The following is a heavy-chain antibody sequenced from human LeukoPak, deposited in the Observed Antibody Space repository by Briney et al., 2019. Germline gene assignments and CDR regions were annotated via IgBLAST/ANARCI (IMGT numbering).Heavy chain of an antibody. Sequence: GGSLRLSCAASGFTFSSYWMSWVRQAPGKGREGVANIKQDGSEKYYVDSVKGRFTISRDNAKNSLYLQMNSLRAEDTAVYYCARATAGGLWYLDYWGQGTLVTVSS. CDR1: GFTFSSYW. CDR3: ARATAGGLWYLDY. CDR2: IKQDGSEK. V-gene: IGHV3-7*01. J-gene: IGHJ4*02. D-gene: IGHD3-16*01.